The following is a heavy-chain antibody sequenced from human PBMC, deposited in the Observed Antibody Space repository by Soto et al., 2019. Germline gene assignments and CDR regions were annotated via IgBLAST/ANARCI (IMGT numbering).Heavy chain of an antibody. J-gene: IGHJ6*02. V-gene: IGHV4-59*01. CDR2: IYYSGST. Sequence: SETLSLTCTVSGGSISSYYWSWIRQPPGKGLEWIGYIYYSGSTNYNPSLKSRVTISVDTSKNQFSLKLSSVTAADTAVYYCARSGGGDFWSGYSDGMDVWGQGTTVTVSS. CDR3: ARSGGGDFWSGYSDGMDV. D-gene: IGHD3-3*01. CDR1: GGSISSYY.